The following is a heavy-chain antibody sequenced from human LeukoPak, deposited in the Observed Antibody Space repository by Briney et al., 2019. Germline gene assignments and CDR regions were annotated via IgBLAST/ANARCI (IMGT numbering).Heavy chain of an antibody. CDR1: GFTFSNYG. J-gene: IGHJ4*02. V-gene: IGHV3-30*02. CDR3: ARDLGVTAFDY. CDR2: IQFDGNND. Sequence: GGSLRLSCAASGFTFSNYGMHWVRQAPGKGLEWVAFIQFDGNNDYYADSVKGRIAISRDNSKNTLYLQMYSLRAEDTAVYHCARDLGVTAFDYWGQGTPVTVSS. D-gene: IGHD2-21*02.